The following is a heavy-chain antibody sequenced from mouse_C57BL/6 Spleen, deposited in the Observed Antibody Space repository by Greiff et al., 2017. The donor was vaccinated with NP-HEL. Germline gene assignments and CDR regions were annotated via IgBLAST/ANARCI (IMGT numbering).Heavy chain of an antibody. Sequence: QVQLQQPGAELVMPGASVKLSCKASGYTFTSYWMHWVKQRPGQGLEWIGEIDPSDSYTNYNQKFKGKSTLTVAKFSSTAYMQLSSLTSEDSAVYYGARKGEGDGYYVGYFDVWGTGTTVTVSS. CDR2: IDPSDSYT. CDR1: GYTFTSYW. V-gene: IGHV1-69*01. D-gene: IGHD2-3*01. J-gene: IGHJ1*03. CDR3: ARKGEGDGYYVGYFDV.